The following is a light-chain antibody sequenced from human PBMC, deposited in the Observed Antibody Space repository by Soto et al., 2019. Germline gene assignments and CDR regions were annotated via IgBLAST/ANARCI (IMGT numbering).Light chain of an antibody. CDR3: GAWDESLNVNGYYV. V-gene: IGLV1-44*01. J-gene: IGLJ1*01. CDR2: TDN. Sequence: QSALTQPPSASGTPGQRVTISCSGGSSNIGINTVNWYQQLPGTAPKVLIYTDNQRPSGVPDRFSGSKSGTSASLAINGLQSGDEADYYCGAWDESLNVNGYYVFGTGTKVTVL. CDR1: SSNIGINT.